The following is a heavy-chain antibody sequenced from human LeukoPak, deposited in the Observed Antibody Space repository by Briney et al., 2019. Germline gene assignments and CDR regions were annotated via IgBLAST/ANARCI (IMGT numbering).Heavy chain of an antibody. V-gene: IGHV4-34*01. CDR2: INHSGST. D-gene: IGHD3-10*01. Sequence: SETLSLTCAVYGGSFSGYYWSWIRRPPGKGLEWIGEINHSGSTNYNPSLKSRVTISVDTSKNQFSLKLSSVTAADTAVYYCARCYYGSGSYFYFDYWGQGTLVTVSS. J-gene: IGHJ4*02. CDR1: GGSFSGYY. CDR3: ARCYYGSGSYFYFDY.